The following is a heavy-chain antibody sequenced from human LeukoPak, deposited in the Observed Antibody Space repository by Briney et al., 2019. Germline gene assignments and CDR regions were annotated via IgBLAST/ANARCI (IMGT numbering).Heavy chain of an antibody. D-gene: IGHD4-17*01. CDR1: GGSISSYY. CDR3: ARVPPTVTTSSWYFDL. J-gene: IGHJ2*01. V-gene: IGHV4-59*01. CDR2: IYYSGST. Sequence: SETLSLTCTVSGGSISSYYWSWIRQPPGKGLEWIGYIYYSGSTNYNPSLKSRVTISVDTSKNQFSLKLSSVTAADTAVYYCARVPPTVTTSSWYFDLWGRGTLVTVSS.